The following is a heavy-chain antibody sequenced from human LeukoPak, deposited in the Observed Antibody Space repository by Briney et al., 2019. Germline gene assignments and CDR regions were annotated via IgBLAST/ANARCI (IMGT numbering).Heavy chain of an antibody. J-gene: IGHJ6*02. CDR1: GTSITRTY. CDR3: AREGNSYYYGMDV. Sequence: SETLSLTCTVSGTSITRTYWSWIRQPPGRGLESVGYVYDTGDTNYNPSLKSRVTMSLDTSKNQFSLKLSSVTAADTAVYYCAREGNSYYYGMDVWGQGTTVTVSS. D-gene: IGHD6-13*01. CDR2: VYDTGDT. V-gene: IGHV4-59*01.